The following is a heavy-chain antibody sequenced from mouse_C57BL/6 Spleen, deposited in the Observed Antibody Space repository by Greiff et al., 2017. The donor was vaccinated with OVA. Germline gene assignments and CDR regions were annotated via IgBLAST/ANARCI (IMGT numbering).Heavy chain of an antibody. CDR2: ISGGSSTI. CDR1: GFTFSDYG. CDR3: AGRRVNAMDY. Sequence: EVKVVESGGGLVKPGGSLKLSCAASGFTFSDYGMHWVRQAPEKGLEWVAYISGGSSTIYYADTVKGRFTISRDNAKNTLFLQMTSLRSEDTAMYYCAGRRVNAMDYWGQGTSVTVSS. D-gene: IGHD2-12*01. V-gene: IGHV5-17*01. J-gene: IGHJ4*01.